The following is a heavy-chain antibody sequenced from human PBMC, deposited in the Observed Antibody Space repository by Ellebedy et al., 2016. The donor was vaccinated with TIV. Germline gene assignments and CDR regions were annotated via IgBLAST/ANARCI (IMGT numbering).Heavy chain of an antibody. J-gene: IGHJ6*02. V-gene: IGHV1-24*01. D-gene: IGHD2-2*01. CDR2: FDPEDGET. CDR3: AGVTAAMSYYYGMDV. CDR1: GYTLTELS. Sequence: AASVKVSCKVSGYTLTELSMHWVRQAPGKGLEWMGGFDPEDGETTYAQKFQGRVTITADKSTSTAYMELSSLRSEDTAVYYCAGVTAAMSYYYGMDVWGQGTTVTVSS.